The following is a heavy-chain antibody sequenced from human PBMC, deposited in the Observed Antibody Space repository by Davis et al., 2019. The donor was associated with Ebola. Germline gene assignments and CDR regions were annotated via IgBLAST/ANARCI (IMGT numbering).Heavy chain of an antibody. CDR2: INPNSGNT. CDR3: ARSLVMSGITGTTFINWFDP. J-gene: IGHJ5*02. Sequence: AASVKVSCKASGYTFTSYGISWVRQAPGQGLEWMGWINPNSGNTGYAQKFQGRVTMTRNTSISTAYMELSSLRSEDTAVYYCARSLVMSGITGTTFINWFDPWGQGTLVTVSS. D-gene: IGHD1-20*01. CDR1: GYTFTSYG. V-gene: IGHV1-8*02.